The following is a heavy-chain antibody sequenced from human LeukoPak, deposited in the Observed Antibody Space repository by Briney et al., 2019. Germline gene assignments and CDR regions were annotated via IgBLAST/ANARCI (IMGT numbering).Heavy chain of an antibody. D-gene: IGHD3-10*01. V-gene: IGHV1-46*01. CDR2: INPSGGST. CDR1: GYTFTSYY. CDR3: ARAIITGYYYYMDV. Sequence: ASVKVSCKASGYTFTSYYMHWVRQAPGQGLEWMGIINPSGGSTSYAQKFQGRVTMTTDTSTSTAYMELRSLRSDDTAVYYCARAIITGYYYYMDVWDKGTTVTVSS. J-gene: IGHJ6*03.